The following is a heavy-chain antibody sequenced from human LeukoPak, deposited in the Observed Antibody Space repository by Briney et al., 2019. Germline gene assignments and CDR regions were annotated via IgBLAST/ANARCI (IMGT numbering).Heavy chain of an antibody. CDR3: ARDGMTNPWYFDR. D-gene: IGHD4-11*01. J-gene: IGHJ2*01. CDR1: GGSISSYY. Sequence: SETLSLTCTVSGGSISSYYWSWIRQPPGKGLEWIGYIYYSGSTNYNPSLKSRVTISVDTSKNQFSLKLSSVTAADTAVYYCARDGMTNPWYFDRWGRGTLVTVSS. CDR2: IYYSGST. V-gene: IGHV4-59*01.